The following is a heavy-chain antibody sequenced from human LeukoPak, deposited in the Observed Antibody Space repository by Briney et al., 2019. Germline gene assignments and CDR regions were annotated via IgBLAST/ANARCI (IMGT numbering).Heavy chain of an antibody. CDR3: ARGVEPLAANALAY. J-gene: IGHJ4*02. V-gene: IGHV3-53*01. CDR2: LESDSNR. D-gene: IGHD1-14*01. Sequence: GGSLRLSCAGSGFTVITNDMTWVRQAPGKGLEWVSVLESDSNRKYADSVQGRFTISRDNSKNTLYLEMNSLSPDDTAVYYCARGVEPLAANALAYWGQGTLVT. CDR1: GFTVITND.